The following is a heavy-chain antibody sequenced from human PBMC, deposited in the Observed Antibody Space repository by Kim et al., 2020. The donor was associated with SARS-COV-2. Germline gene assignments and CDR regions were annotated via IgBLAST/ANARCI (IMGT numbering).Heavy chain of an antibody. D-gene: IGHD6-6*01. CDR3: TKGEGLYFEDSSVVEH. J-gene: IGHJ1*01. Sequence: GGSLRLSCAASGFTFSSYALSWVRQAPGKGLEWVSGISGSGDSTHYAESVKGRFSVSRDNSKKTLYLQMNTLRAGDTAVYYCTKGEGLYFEDSSVVEHWGQGTLVTVSS. CDR2: ISGSGDST. CDR1: GFTFSSYA. V-gene: IGHV3-23*01.